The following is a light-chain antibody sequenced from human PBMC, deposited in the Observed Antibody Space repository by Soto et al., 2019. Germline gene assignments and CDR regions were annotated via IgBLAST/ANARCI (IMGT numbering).Light chain of an antibody. CDR1: SSDVGGYNY. CDR3: GTWDSSLSAGGV. J-gene: IGLJ3*02. V-gene: IGLV2-11*01. Sequence: QSVLTQPRSVSGSPGQSVTISCTGTSSDVGGYNYVSWYQQHPGKAPKLMIYDVSKRPSGVPDRFSGSKSGNTASLTISGLQAEDEADYYCGTWDSSLSAGGVFGGGTQLTVL. CDR2: DVS.